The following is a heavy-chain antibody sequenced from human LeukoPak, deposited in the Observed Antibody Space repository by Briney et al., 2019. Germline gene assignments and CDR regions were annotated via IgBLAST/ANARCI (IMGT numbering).Heavy chain of an antibody. J-gene: IGHJ3*02. CDR1: GGSISSYY. D-gene: IGHD5-18*01. CDR3: ARDGDTAMILFAFDM. V-gene: IGHV4-59*01. Sequence: SETLSLTCTVSGGSISSYYWSWLRQPPGKGLEWIGYTHYTGSTSVNPSLKSRVTISVDTSKNQFSLKVSSVTAADTAVYYCARDGDTAMILFAFDMWGQGTMVTVSS. CDR2: THYTGST.